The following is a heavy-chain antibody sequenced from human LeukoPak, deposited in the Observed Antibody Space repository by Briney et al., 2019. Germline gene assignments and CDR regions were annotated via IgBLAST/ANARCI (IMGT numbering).Heavy chain of an antibody. J-gene: IGHJ4*02. Sequence: GGSLRLSCAASGFTFSSYEMNWVRQAPGKGLEWVSSISSSRGYIYYADSVKGRFTISRDNAKNSLYLQMNSLRAEETAVYYCARDTLTWRSGWYDYWGQGTLVTVSS. V-gene: IGHV3-21*01. CDR2: ISSSRGYI. CDR3: ARDTLTWRSGWYDY. CDR1: GFTFSSYE. D-gene: IGHD6-19*01.